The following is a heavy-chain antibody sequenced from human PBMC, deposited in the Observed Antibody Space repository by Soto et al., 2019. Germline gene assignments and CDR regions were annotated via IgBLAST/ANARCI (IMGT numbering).Heavy chain of an antibody. Sequence: QVQLVESGGGVVQPGKSLRLACVASGFTFSNYGMHWVRQAPGEGLEWVAVISYDEDNIYYADSVKGRFTISRDNSKNTWYLQMNSLRPEDTAVYFCAISGTTVTTFWYFDLWGRGTLVTVSS. J-gene: IGHJ2*01. CDR2: ISYDEDNI. V-gene: IGHV3-30*03. CDR3: AISGTTVTTFWYFDL. CDR1: GFTFSNYG. D-gene: IGHD4-17*01.